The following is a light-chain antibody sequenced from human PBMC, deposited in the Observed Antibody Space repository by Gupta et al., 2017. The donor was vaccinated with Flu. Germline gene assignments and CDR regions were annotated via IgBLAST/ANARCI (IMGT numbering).Light chain of an antibody. CDR2: AAS. Sequence: DIQLTQSPSFLSASVGDRVTITCRASQVIGSYLAWYQQKPGTAPKLLIYAASTWQSGVPSRFSGSGYGKEFTLTSSTRQPEDFATYYCQQRKNYPPITFGQGTRLEIK. CDR1: QVIGSY. CDR3: QQRKNYPPIT. J-gene: IGKJ5*01. V-gene: IGKV1-9*01.